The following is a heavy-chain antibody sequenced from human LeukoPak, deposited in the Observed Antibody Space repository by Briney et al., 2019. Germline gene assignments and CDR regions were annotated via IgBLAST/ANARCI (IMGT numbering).Heavy chain of an antibody. V-gene: IGHV3-15*01. CDR3: TTGLIAGSLRYYFDY. CDR1: GFTFSNAW. CDR2: IKSKTDGGTT. J-gene: IGHJ4*02. Sequence: GGSLRLSCAASGFTFSNAWMSWVRQAPGKGLEWVGRIKSKTDGGTTDYAAPVKGRFTISRDDSKNTLYLQMNSLKTEDTAVYYCTTGLIAGSLRYYFDYWGQGTLVTVSS. D-gene: IGHD3-22*01.